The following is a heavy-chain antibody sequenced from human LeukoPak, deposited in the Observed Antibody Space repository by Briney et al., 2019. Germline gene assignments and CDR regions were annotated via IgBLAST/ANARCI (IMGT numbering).Heavy chain of an antibody. CDR3: ARDYSSGSMDY. Sequence: PGGSLRLSCAASGFTFSSYGMHWVRQAPGKGLEWVAVIWYDGSNKYYADSVKGRFTISRDNSKNTLYLQMNSLRAEDTAVYYSARDYSSGSMDYWGQETLVTVSS. CDR2: IWYDGSNK. V-gene: IGHV3-33*01. D-gene: IGHD6-19*01. J-gene: IGHJ4*02. CDR1: GFTFSSYG.